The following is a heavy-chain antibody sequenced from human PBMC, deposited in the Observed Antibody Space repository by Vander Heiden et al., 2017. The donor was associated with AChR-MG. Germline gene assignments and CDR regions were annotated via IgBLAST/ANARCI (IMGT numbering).Heavy chain of an antibody. D-gene: IGHD3-10*01. J-gene: IGHJ3*02. CDR2: ISGSGGST. CDR3: ARGVVWFGELKIVSDAFDI. CDR1: GFTFSSYA. V-gene: IGHV3-23*01. Sequence: EVQLLESGGGLVQPGGSLRLSCAASGFTFSSYAMSWVRQAPGKGLEWVSAISGSGGSTYYADSVKGRFTISRDNSKNTLYLQMNSLRAEDTAVYYCARGVVWFGELKIVSDAFDIWGQGTMVTVSS.